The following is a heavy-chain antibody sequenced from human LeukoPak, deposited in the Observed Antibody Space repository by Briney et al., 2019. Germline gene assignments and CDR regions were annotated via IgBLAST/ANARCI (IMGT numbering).Heavy chain of an antibody. V-gene: IGHV1-69*05. CDR1: GGTFSSYA. D-gene: IGHD4-17*01. Sequence: SVKVSCKASGGTFSSYAISWVRQAPGQGLEWMGGIIPIFGTANYAQKFQGRVTITTDESTSTAYMELRSLRSEDTAVYYCARVHRSALTTVITPWYYYMDVWGKGTTVTVSS. CDR3: ARVHRSALTTVITPWYYYMDV. CDR2: IIPIFGTA. J-gene: IGHJ6*03.